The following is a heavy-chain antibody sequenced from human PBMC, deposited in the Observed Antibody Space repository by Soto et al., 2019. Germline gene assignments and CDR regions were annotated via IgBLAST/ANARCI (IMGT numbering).Heavy chain of an antibody. D-gene: IGHD1-26*01. CDR1: GFFFTDYF. CDR2: ISPSGDVT. Sequence: QAQLAESGGGLVKSGGSLTLSCSTSGFFFTDYFMSWIRQAPGKGLEWVSYISPSGDVTHYADSVKGRITISRDNTKNSLFLQMSSLRDDDTAVYYCARQLERRVGAASHWGQGTRVSVYS. V-gene: IGHV3-11*01. CDR3: ARQLERRVGAASH. J-gene: IGHJ4*02.